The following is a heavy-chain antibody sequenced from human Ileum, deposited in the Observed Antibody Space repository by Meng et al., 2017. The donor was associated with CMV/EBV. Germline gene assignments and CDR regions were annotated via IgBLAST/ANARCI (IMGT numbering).Heavy chain of an antibody. CDR1: GDSMISYC. J-gene: IGHJ1*01. Sequence: QVQLRESGPEPVTLSETLSLTCTVSGDSMISYCWSWIRHPPGKGLEWIGYMCYNGDTNYNPSLKSRVTISGDTSKNQFSLKLSSVTAADTAVYYCALRGSAAGTFQYWGQGTLVTVSS. V-gene: IGHV4-59*01. CDR2: MCYNGDT. CDR3: ALRGSAAGTFQY. D-gene: IGHD6-13*01.